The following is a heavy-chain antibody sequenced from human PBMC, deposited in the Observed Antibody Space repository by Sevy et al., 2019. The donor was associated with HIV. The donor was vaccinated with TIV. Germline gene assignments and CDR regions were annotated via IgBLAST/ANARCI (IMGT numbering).Heavy chain of an antibody. Sequence: GESLKISCAASGFTFSSYDMSWVRQAPGKGLEWVSVISGSGVSTYYAASVKGRFTISRDNSKNTLYLQLNSLRAEDTAVYYCAKSMGGFDAFDIWGQGTMVTVSS. CDR3: AKSMGGFDAFDI. CDR2: ISGSGVST. V-gene: IGHV3-23*01. J-gene: IGHJ3*02. D-gene: IGHD6-25*01. CDR1: GFTFSSYD.